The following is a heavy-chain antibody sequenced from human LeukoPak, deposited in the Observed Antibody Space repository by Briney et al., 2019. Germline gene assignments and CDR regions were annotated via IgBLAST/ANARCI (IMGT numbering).Heavy chain of an antibody. CDR3: ARVATNYDFWSGYPDYFDY. J-gene: IGHJ4*02. Sequence: PGGSLRLSCAASGFTFSSYWMSWVRQAPGKGLEWVANIKQDGSEKYYVDSVKGRFTISRDNAQNSLYLQMNSLRAEDTAVYYCARVATNYDFWSGYPDYFDYWGQGTLVTVSS. V-gene: IGHV3-7*01. CDR2: IKQDGSEK. CDR1: GFTFSSYW. D-gene: IGHD3-3*01.